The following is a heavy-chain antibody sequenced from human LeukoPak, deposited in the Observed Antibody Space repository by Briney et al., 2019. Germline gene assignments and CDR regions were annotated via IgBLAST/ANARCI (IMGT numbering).Heavy chain of an antibody. V-gene: IGHV3-23*01. CDR2: ISGSGGST. CDR1: GFTFSSYA. Sequence: GGSLRLSCAASGFTFSSYAMSWVRQAPGKGLEWVSAISGSGGSTYYADSVKGRFTISRDNSKNTLYLQMNSLRAEDTAVYYCARSRSSYGSGSYPDWFDPWGQGTLVTVSS. CDR3: ARSRSSYGSGSYPDWFDP. D-gene: IGHD3-10*01. J-gene: IGHJ5*02.